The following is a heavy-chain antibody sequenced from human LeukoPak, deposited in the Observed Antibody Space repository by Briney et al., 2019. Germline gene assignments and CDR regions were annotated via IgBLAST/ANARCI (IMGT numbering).Heavy chain of an antibody. CDR3: ARDYFYPMDV. V-gene: IGHV3-7*04. Sequence: GGSLRLSCEASGFTFRIYWMSWVRQAPGKGLEWVANIKHDGSEKYYVDSVKGRFTISRDNAKSSLYLQMNGLRAEDTAVYYCARDYFYPMDVWGQGTTVTVSS. J-gene: IGHJ6*02. CDR1: GFTFRIYW. CDR2: IKHDGSEK.